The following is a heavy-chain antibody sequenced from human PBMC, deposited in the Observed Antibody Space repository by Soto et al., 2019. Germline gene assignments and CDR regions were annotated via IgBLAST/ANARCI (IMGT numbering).Heavy chain of an antibody. CDR2: IRSKANSYAT. Sequence: EVQLVESGGGLVQPGGSLKLSCAASGFTFSDSAMHWVRQASGKGLEWVGRIRSKANSYATAYAASVKGRFTISRDDSKNTAYLQMNSLKTEDTAVYYCTRQESSGSYYEGPIDYWGQGTLVTVSS. D-gene: IGHD1-26*01. J-gene: IGHJ4*02. CDR1: GFTFSDSA. CDR3: TRQESSGSYYEGPIDY. V-gene: IGHV3-73*02.